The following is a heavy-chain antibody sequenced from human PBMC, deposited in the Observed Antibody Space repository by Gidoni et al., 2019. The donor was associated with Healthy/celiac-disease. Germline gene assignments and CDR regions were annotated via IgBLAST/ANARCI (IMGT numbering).Heavy chain of an antibody. V-gene: IGHV4-61*02. D-gene: IGHD3-22*01. CDR2: IYTSGRT. CDR3: ARDSGYDSSVYYYVDY. J-gene: IGHJ4*02. Sequence: QVQLQESGTGLVKPSKTLSLTCTVAGASNTMGSHYWRWIRQPAGNGLEWIGRIYTSGRTNYTPSLKSRVTISVDTSKNQFSLKMSSVTAADTAVYYCARDSGYDSSVYYYVDYWGQGTLVTVSS. CDR1: GASNTMGSHY.